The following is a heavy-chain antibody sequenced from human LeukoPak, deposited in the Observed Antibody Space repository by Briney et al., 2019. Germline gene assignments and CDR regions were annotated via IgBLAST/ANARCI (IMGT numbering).Heavy chain of an antibody. CDR1: GFTFSSYG. Sequence: GGSLRLSCAASGFTFSSYGMHWVRQAPGKGLEWVAFMSYGGRNKHYADSVKGRFTISRDNSKNTLYLQMNTQSAEYTAVYKRVRDKRYYYCCGGYPYSFDYWGQGTTVTVSS. V-gene: IGHV3-30*03. CDR2: MSYGGRNK. D-gene: IGHD3-22*01. CDR3: VRDKRYYYCCGGYPYSFDY. J-gene: IGHJ4*02.